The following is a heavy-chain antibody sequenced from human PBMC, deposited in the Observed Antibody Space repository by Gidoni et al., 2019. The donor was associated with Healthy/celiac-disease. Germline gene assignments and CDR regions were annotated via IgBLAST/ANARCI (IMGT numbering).Heavy chain of an antibody. CDR1: GFTFSSYG. Sequence: QVQLVESGGGVVQPGRSLRLSCAASGFTFSSYGMHWVRQAPGKGLEWVAVISYDGSNKYYADSVKGRFTISRDNSKNTLYLQMNSLRAEDTAVYYCAKDWGTPPYPGYGDGGYFDYWGQGTLVTVSS. D-gene: IGHD4-17*01. CDR2: ISYDGSNK. V-gene: IGHV3-30*18. CDR3: AKDWGTPPYPGYGDGGYFDY. J-gene: IGHJ4*02.